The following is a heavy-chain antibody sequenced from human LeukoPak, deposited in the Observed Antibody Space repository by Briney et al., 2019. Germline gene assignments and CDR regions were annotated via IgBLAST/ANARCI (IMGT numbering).Heavy chain of an antibody. Sequence: PGGSLRLSCAASGFTFSSYSMNWARQAPGKGLEWVSFITTSSSTIYYADSVKGRFTISRDNAKNSLYLQMNSLRAEDTAVYYCAKDCSGGDCRDAFDIWGQGTLVTVSS. V-gene: IGHV3-48*01. CDR3: AKDCSGGDCRDAFDI. CDR1: GFTFSSYS. CDR2: ITTSSSTI. D-gene: IGHD2-21*02. J-gene: IGHJ4*02.